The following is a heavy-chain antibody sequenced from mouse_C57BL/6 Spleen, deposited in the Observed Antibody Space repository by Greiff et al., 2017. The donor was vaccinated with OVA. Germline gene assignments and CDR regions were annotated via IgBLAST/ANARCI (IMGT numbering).Heavy chain of an antibody. CDR3: TTESFRLRGFDY. CDR2: IDPEDGDT. D-gene: IGHD3-2*02. CDR1: GFNIKDYY. J-gene: IGHJ2*01. Sequence: VQLKQSGAELVRPGASVELSCTASGFNIKDYYMHWVKQRPEQGLEWIGRIDPEDGDTEYAPKFQGKATMTADTSSNTAYLQLSSLTSEDTAVYYCTTESFRLRGFDYWGQGTTLTVSS. V-gene: IGHV14-1*01.